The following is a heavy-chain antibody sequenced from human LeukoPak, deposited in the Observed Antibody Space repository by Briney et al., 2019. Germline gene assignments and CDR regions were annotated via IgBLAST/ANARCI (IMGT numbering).Heavy chain of an antibody. CDR1: GGSISSSSHF. Sequence: SETLSLTCTVSGGSISSSSHFWGWIRLPPGKGLEWIGSIYYTGSTYHNSSLKSRLTISVDTSKNQFSLKLSSVTAADTAVFYCARLDIWNGYYFDYWGQGTLVTVSS. CDR3: ARLDIWNGYYFDY. J-gene: IGHJ4*02. CDR2: IYYTGST. D-gene: IGHD1-20*01. V-gene: IGHV4-39*01.